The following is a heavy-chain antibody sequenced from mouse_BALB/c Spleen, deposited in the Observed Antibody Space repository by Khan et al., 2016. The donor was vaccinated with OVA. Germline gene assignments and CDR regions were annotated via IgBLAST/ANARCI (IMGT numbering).Heavy chain of an antibody. CDR2: IWSDGST. V-gene: IGHV2-6-1*01. CDR1: GFSLTNYG. Sequence: QVQLKQSGPGLVAPSQSLSITCTISGFSLTNYGVHWVRQPPGKGLEWLVVIWSDGSTTYNSALKSRLTISKDNSESQVFLKMNRIQTKETAMYFCARQPYYHYNIMDYWGQGTSVTVSS. D-gene: IGHD2-10*01. J-gene: IGHJ4*01. CDR3: ARQPYYHYNIMDY.